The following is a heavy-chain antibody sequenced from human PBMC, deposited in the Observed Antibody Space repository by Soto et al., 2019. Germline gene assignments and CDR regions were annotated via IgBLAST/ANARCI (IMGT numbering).Heavy chain of an antibody. J-gene: IGHJ4*01. CDR1: GFSFSVSA. CDR3: ASLPCLRLRQIHY. V-gene: IGHV3-30-3*01. CDR2: ISHDETTT. Sequence: GGSLRLSCAASGFSFSVSAMHWVRQAPGKGLEWLAVISHDETTTYYAHSVKRRFTISRDNSKNTLFLQLDSLREEDTGVYYCASLPCLRLRQIHYWGRGTLVTVSS. D-gene: IGHD4-17*01.